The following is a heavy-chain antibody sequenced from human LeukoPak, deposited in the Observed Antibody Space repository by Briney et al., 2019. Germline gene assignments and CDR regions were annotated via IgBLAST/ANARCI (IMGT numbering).Heavy chain of an antibody. CDR2: IRGNGDT. CDR3: ARASWVSSIDAVR. V-gene: IGHV3-23*01. J-gene: IGHJ4*02. CDR1: GISFSIYA. D-gene: IGHD6-13*01. Sequence: GGSLRLSCAASGISFSIYAMSWVRQAPARGPEWVSSIRGNGDTFYADSVKGRFTLSKDDSRNTVYLQLNNLRVEDTAIYYCARASWVSSIDAVRWGQGTLVTVSS.